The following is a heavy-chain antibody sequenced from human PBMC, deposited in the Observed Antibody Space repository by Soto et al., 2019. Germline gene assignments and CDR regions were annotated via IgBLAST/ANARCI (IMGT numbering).Heavy chain of an antibody. Sequence: SETLSLTCTVSGGSISSGGYYWSWIRQHPGKGLEWIGYIYYSGSTYYNPSLKSRVTISVDTSKNQFSLKLSSVTAADTAVYYCARIEGLLEDYYYMDVWGKGTTVTVSS. D-gene: IGHD3-3*02. J-gene: IGHJ6*03. CDR1: GGSISSGGYY. CDR2: IYYSGST. V-gene: IGHV4-31*03. CDR3: ARIEGLLEDYYYMDV.